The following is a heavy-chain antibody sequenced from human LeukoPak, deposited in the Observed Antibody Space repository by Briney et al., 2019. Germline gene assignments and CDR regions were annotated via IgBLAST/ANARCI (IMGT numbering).Heavy chain of an antibody. CDR1: GYTFTSYY. J-gene: IGHJ3*02. CDR2: INPSGGST. CDR3: ARDGVYCSSTSCYTVDAFDI. D-gene: IGHD2-2*02. V-gene: IGHV1-46*03. Sequence: GASVKVSCKASGYTFTSYYMHWVRQAPGQGLEWMGIINPSGGSTSYAQKFQGRVTMTRDTSTSTVYMELSSLRSEDTAVYYCARDGVYCSSTSCYTVDAFDIWGQGTMVTVSS.